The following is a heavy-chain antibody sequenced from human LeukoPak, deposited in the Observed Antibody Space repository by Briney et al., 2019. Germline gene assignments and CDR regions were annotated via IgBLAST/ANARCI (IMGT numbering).Heavy chain of an antibody. V-gene: IGHV1-69*13. J-gene: IGHJ6*04. CDR1: GGTFSSYA. Sequence: GASVKVSCKASGGTFSSYAISWVRQAPGQGLEWMGGIIPTFGTANYAQKFQGRVTITADESTSTAYMELSSLRSEDTAVYYCARDRRITMVRGVMVPYGMDVWGKGTTVTVSS. CDR2: IIPTFGTA. CDR3: ARDRRITMVRGVMVPYGMDV. D-gene: IGHD3-10*01.